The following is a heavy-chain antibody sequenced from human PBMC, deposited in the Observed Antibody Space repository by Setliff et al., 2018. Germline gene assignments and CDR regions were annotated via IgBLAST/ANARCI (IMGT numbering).Heavy chain of an antibody. Sequence: SETLSLTCAVHGGPFSGYYWSWIRRPPGKGLESIGDINHSGGTNYNPSLKSRVTVSIDTSKNHFSLKLSSVTAADTAVYYCARGFLRYDSGTYYTYWGQGTQVTVSS. CDR3: ARGFLRYDSGTYYTY. D-gene: IGHD3-10*01. CDR2: INHSGGT. J-gene: IGHJ4*02. CDR1: GGPFSGYY. V-gene: IGHV4-34*01.